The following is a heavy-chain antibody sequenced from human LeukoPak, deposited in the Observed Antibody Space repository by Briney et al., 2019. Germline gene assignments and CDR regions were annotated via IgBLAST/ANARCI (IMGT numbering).Heavy chain of an antibody. CDR2: ISGSGGST. CDR1: GFTFSSYA. V-gene: IGHV3-23*01. CDR3: AKTGGRFLEWFDSFDY. Sequence: GGSLRLSCAASGFTFSSYAMSWVRQAPGKGLEWVSAISGSGGSTYYADSVKGRFTISRDNSKNTLYLQMNSLRAEDTAVYYCAKTGGRFLEWFDSFDYWGRGTLVTVSS. D-gene: IGHD3-3*01. J-gene: IGHJ4*02.